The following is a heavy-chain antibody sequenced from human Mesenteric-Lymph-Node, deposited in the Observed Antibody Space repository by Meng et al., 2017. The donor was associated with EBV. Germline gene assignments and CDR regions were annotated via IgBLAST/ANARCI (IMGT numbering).Heavy chain of an antibody. V-gene: IGHV3-15*01. Sequence: EVQLXXXXXGVVXPXXXLRLXXXASGFTFSNAWMSWVRQAPGKGLEWVGRIKSKTDGGTTDYAAPVKGRFTISRDDSKNTLYLQMNSLKTEDTAVYYCTTGDYYTEIDYWGQGTLVTVSS. CDR1: GFTFSNAW. CDR2: IKSKTDGGTT. D-gene: IGHD4-17*01. CDR3: TTGDYYTEIDY. J-gene: IGHJ4*02.